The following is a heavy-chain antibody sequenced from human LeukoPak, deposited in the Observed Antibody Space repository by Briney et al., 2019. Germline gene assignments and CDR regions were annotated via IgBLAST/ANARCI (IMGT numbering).Heavy chain of an antibody. Sequence: ASVKVSCKASGYSLTSYGISWVRQAPGQGLEWMGWISAYNGNTNYVQKLQGRVTMTTDTSTSTAYMELRSLRSDDTAVYYCARLGYYDSSGYYYVDAFDIWGQGTMVTVSS. D-gene: IGHD3-22*01. CDR3: ARLGYYDSSGYYYVDAFDI. CDR1: GYSLTSYG. J-gene: IGHJ3*02. CDR2: ISAYNGNT. V-gene: IGHV1-18*01.